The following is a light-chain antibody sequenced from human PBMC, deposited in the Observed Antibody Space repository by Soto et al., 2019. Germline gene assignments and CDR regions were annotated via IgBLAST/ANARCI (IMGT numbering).Light chain of an antibody. CDR2: DAS. V-gene: IGKV3-11*01. CDR3: QQRSNWPPIFT. CDR1: QSVSRY. J-gene: IGKJ3*01. Sequence: EIVLTQSPATLSLSPGEGATLSCRASQSVSRYLAWYQQKPGQAPRLLIYDASNRATGIPARFSGSGSGTDFTLTISSLEPEDFAVYYCQQRSNWPPIFTFGPGTKVDIK.